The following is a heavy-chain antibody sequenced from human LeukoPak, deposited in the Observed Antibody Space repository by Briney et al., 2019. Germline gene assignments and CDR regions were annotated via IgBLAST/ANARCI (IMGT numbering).Heavy chain of an antibody. Sequence: GRSLRLSCAASGFTFSSYAMSWVRQAPGKGLECVSAISGSGGSTYYAESVTGRFTISRDSSKNTLYLPMNRLRAEPPAGHYFARVLRYCSGGNYYDGGLGYMDVWGKGTTVTTSS. V-gene: IGHV3-23*01. CDR1: GFTFSSYA. CDR2: ISGSGGST. D-gene: IGHD2-15*01. J-gene: IGHJ6*03. CDR3: ARVLRYCSGGNYYDGGLGYMDV.